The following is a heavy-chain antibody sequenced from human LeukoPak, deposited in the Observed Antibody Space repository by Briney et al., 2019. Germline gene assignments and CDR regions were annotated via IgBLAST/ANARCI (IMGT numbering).Heavy chain of an antibody. CDR1: GYTSTGYY. Sequence: ASVKVSCKASGYTSTGYYLHWVRQAPGQGLEWVGWINPNSGGTNYAQKFQGRVTKTRDTSITTVYMELSRLRSDDTAVYYCSREDYWGQGTLVTVSS. V-gene: IGHV1-2*02. CDR2: INPNSGGT. J-gene: IGHJ4*02. CDR3: SREDY.